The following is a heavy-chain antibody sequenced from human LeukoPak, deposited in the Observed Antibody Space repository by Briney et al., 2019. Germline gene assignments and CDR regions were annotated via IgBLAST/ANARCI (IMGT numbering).Heavy chain of an antibody. Sequence: SETLSLTCTVSGGSISSYYWSWIRQPPGKGLEWIGYIYYSGSTNYNPSLKSRVTISVDTSKKQFSLKLSSVTAADTAVYYCARGETYYYDTSGYFIFDYWGQGTLVTVSS. J-gene: IGHJ4*02. CDR1: GGSISSYY. CDR2: IYYSGST. CDR3: ARGETYYYDTSGYFIFDY. V-gene: IGHV4-59*12. D-gene: IGHD3-22*01.